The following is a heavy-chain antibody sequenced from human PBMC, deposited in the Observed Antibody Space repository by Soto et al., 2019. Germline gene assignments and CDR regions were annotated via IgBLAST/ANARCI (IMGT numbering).Heavy chain of an antibody. Sequence: GGSLRLSCAASGFTFDDYTMHWVRQAPGKGLEWVSLISWDGGSTYYADSVKGRFTISRDNSKNSLYLQRNSLRTEDTALYSCAKDKPRPNTGTFDYWGQGTLVTVSS. CDR3: AKDKPRPNTGTFDY. D-gene: IGHD2-8*02. CDR1: GFTFDDYT. CDR2: ISWDGGST. V-gene: IGHV3-43*01. J-gene: IGHJ4*02.